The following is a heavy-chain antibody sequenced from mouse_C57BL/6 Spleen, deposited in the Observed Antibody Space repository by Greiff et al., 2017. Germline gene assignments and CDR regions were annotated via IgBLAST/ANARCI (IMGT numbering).Heavy chain of an antibody. Sequence: EVKLMESGGGLVQPGGSLKLSCAASGFTFSDYGMAWVRQAPRKGPEWVAFISNLAYSIYYADTVTGRFTISRENAKNTLYLEMSSLRSEDTAMYYCARGGYDDEGFAYWGQGTLVTVSA. J-gene: IGHJ3*01. V-gene: IGHV5-15*01. CDR3: ARGGYDDEGFAY. CDR1: GFTFSDYG. CDR2: ISNLAYSI. D-gene: IGHD2-2*01.